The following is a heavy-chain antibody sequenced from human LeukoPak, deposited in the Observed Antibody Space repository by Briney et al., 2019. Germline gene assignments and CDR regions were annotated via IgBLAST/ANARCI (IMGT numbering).Heavy chain of an antibody. CDR2: IIPIFGTA. J-gene: IGHJ6*03. CDR3: ARGYCSSTSSYSIPPLYYMDV. V-gene: IGHV1-69*05. Sequence: SVKVSCKASGGTFSSYAISWVRQAPGQGLEWMGGIIPIFGTANYAQKFQGRVTITTDESTSTAYMELSSLRSEDTAVYYCARGYCSSTSSYSIPPLYYMDVWGKGTTVTVSS. CDR1: GGTFSSYA. D-gene: IGHD2-2*01.